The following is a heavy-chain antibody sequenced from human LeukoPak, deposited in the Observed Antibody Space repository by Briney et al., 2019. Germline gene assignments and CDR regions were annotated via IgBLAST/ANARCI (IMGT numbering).Heavy chain of an antibody. J-gene: IGHJ4*02. Sequence: PGGSLRLSCAASGFTISNYAIHWVRQAPGKGLEYVSGISTNGGNTYYANSVKGRFGISRDNSKNTLYLQMGSLRAEDMAVYYCARDLDPVFGGAIDYWGQGTLVTVSS. V-gene: IGHV3-64*01. CDR2: ISTNGGNT. CDR1: GFTISNYA. CDR3: ARDLDPVFGGAIDY. D-gene: IGHD3-16*01.